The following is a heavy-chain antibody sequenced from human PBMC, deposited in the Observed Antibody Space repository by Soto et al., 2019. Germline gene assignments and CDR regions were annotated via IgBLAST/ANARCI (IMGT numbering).Heavy chain of an antibody. Sequence: SETLSLTCTVSGGSISSYYWSWIRQPPGQGLEYIGYISYSGSTNYNPSLKSRVTISVDKSKNQFSLKLSSVTAADTAVYYCASLITVRRVIITNWGQGTLVTVSS. V-gene: IGHV4-59*01. J-gene: IGHJ4*02. CDR3: ASLITVRRVIITN. D-gene: IGHD3-10*01. CDR2: ISYSGST. CDR1: GGSISSYY.